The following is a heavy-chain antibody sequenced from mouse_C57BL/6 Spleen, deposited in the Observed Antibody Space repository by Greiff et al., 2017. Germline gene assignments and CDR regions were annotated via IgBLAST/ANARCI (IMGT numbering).Heavy chain of an antibody. CDR1: GYAFSSYW. Sequence: QVQLQQSGAELVKPGASVKISCKASGYAFSSYWMNWVKQRPGKGLEWIGQIYPGDGDTNYNGKFKGKATLTADKSSSTAYMQLSSLTSEDSAVYFCVRDGATVGSMDYWGQGTSVTVSS. D-gene: IGHD1-1*01. CDR3: VRDGATVGSMDY. V-gene: IGHV1-80*01. CDR2: IYPGDGDT. J-gene: IGHJ4*01.